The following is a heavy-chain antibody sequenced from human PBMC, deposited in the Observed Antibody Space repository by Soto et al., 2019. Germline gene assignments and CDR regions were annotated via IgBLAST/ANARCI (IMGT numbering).Heavy chain of an antibody. J-gene: IGHJ3*02. CDR3: ARASRLGYCSSSSCYDALDI. CDR1: GGTFSSYT. D-gene: IGHD2-2*01. Sequence: QVQLVQSGAEVKKPGSSVKVSCKASGGTFSSYTISWVRQAPGQGLEWMGRIIPILGLANYAQRCQGRVTITADKSTSTAYMELSSLRSEDTAVYYCARASRLGYCSSSSCYDALDIWGQGTMVTVSS. CDR2: IIPILGLA. V-gene: IGHV1-69*02.